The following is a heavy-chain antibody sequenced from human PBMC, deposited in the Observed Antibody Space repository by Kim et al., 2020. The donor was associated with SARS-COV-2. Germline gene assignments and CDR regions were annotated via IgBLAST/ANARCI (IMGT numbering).Heavy chain of an antibody. CDR3: ARDWVVRGFDY. V-gene: IGHV4-34*01. CDR2: INHSGST. Sequence: SETLSLTCAVYGGSFSGYYWSWIRQPPGKGLEWIGEINHSGSTNYNPSLKSRVTISVDTSKNQFSLKLSSVTAADTAVYYCARDWVVRGFDYWGQGTLVT. CDR1: GGSFSGYY. D-gene: IGHD3-10*01. J-gene: IGHJ4*02.